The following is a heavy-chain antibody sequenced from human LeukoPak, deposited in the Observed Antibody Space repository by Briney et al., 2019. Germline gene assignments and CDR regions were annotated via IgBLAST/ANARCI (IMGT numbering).Heavy chain of an antibody. CDR1: GFIFSNYV. J-gene: IGHJ4*02. D-gene: IGHD1-26*01. V-gene: IGHV3-23*01. CDR3: ARLVGGSTMIDY. Sequence: GGSLRLSCAASGFIFSNYVMSWVRQAPGKGLEWVSPTGGSGGSTHYADSVKGRFTISRDNSKSTLYLQMNSLRAEDTAVYFCARLVGGSTMIDYWGQGTLVTVSS. CDR2: TGGSGGST.